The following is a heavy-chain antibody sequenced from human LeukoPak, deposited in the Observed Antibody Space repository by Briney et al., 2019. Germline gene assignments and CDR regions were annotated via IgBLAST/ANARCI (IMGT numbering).Heavy chain of an antibody. CDR3: ARASGSGWYRGAFDI. D-gene: IGHD6-19*01. V-gene: IGHV1-18*01. Sequence: EASVKVSCKASGYTFTSYGISWVRQAPGQGLEWMGWISAYNGNTNYAQKLQGRVTMTTDTSTSTAYMELRSLRSDDTAVYYCARASGSGWYRGAFDIWGQGTMVTVSS. CDR2: ISAYNGNT. CDR1: GYTFTSYG. J-gene: IGHJ3*02.